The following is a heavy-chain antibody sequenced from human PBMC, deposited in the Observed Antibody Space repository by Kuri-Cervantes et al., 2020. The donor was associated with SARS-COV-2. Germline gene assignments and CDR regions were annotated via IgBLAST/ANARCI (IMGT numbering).Heavy chain of an antibody. CDR2: ISGSGGST. J-gene: IGHJ4*02. CDR1: GFTFSSYA. V-gene: IGHV3-23*01. D-gene: IGHD6-13*01. Sequence: GESLKISCAASGFTFSSYAMSWVRQAPGKGLEWVSAISGSGGSTYYADYVKGRFTISRDDSKNTAYLQMNSLKTEDTAVYYCTRHCENCLDAAAFVPNGYWGQGTLVTVSS. CDR3: TRHCENCLDAAAFVPNGY.